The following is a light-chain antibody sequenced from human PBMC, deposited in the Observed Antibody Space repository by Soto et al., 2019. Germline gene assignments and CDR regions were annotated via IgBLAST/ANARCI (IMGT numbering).Light chain of an antibody. CDR1: QSLLHSNGYNY. Sequence: DIVMTQSPLSLPVTPGEPASISCRSSQSLLHSNGYNYLDWYLQKPGQSPQLLIYFGSNRASGVPDRFSGSGSGTDFTLKSSRVEAEDVGVYYCMQALQKELTCGGGTEVEIK. V-gene: IGKV2-28*01. J-gene: IGKJ4*01. CDR3: MQALQKELT. CDR2: FGS.